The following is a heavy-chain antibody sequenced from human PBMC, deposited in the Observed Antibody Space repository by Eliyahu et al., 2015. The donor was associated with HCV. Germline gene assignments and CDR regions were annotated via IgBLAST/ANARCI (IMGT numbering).Heavy chain of an antibody. CDR2: IYYSGSA. J-gene: IGHJ4*02. V-gene: IGHV4-59*01. CDR1: GGSISSYY. D-gene: IGHD1-26*01. Sequence: QVQLQESGPGLVKPSETLSLTCTVSGGSISSYYWSWIRQPPGKGLEWIGYIYYSGSANYNPSLKSRVTISVDTSKNQFSLKLSSVTAADTAVYYCARISGSYYNFYYFDHWGQGTLVTVSS. CDR3: ARISGSYYNFYYFDH.